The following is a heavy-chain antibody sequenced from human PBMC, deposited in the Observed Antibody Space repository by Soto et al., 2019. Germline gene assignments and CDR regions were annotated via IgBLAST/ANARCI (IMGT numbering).Heavy chain of an antibody. Sequence: PSETLSLTCTVSGGSMISYYWSWIRQPPGRGLEWIGFIYYAGSTKYNPSLNSRVTISVDTSKNQFSLKLSSVTAADTAVYYCASGGSSLNFDSWGQGTLVTVSS. J-gene: IGHJ4*02. D-gene: IGHD6-6*01. CDR3: ASGGSSLNFDS. V-gene: IGHV4-59*12. CDR1: GGSMISYY. CDR2: IYYAGST.